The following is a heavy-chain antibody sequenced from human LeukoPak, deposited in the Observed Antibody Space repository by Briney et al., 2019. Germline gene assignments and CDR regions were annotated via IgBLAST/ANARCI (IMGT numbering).Heavy chain of an antibody. Sequence: GGSLRLSCAASGYTFSSYWMSWVRQAPGKGLEWLANIKQDGSEKYYVDSVKGRFTISRDNAKNSLYLQMNSLRAEDTAVYYCAREGYCSSTSCPLDYWGQGTLVTVSS. CDR1: GYTFSSYW. CDR2: IKQDGSEK. CDR3: AREGYCSSTSCPLDY. D-gene: IGHD2-2*01. V-gene: IGHV3-7*01. J-gene: IGHJ4*02.